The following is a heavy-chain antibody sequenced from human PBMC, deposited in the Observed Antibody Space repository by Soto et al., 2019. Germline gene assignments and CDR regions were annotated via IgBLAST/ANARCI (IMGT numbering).Heavy chain of an antibody. Sequence: GSGPTLVNPTQTLTLTCTFSGFSLSTSGMCVSWIRQPPGKALEWLALIDWDDDKYYSTSLKTRLTISKDTSKNQVALTMTNMDPVDTATYYCARMGAGATYYGMDVWGQGTTVTVSS. CDR3: ARMGAGATYYGMDV. CDR2: IDWDDDK. J-gene: IGHJ6*02. D-gene: IGHD1-26*01. V-gene: IGHV2-70*01. CDR1: GFSLSTSGMC.